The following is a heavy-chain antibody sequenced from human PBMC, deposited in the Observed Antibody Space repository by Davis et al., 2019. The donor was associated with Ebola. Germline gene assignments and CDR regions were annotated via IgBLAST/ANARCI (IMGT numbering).Heavy chain of an antibody. V-gene: IGHV4-59*01. CDR2: IYYSGST. D-gene: IGHD3-3*01. CDR1: GGSISSYY. J-gene: IGHJ5*02. Sequence: SETLSLTCTVSGGSISSYYWSWIRQPPGKGLEWIGHIYYSGSTNYNPPLKSRVTISVDTPKNQFSLKLSSVTAADTAVYYCARALYYDFWSGSVYWFDPWGQGTLVTVSS. CDR3: ARALYYDFWSGSVYWFDP.